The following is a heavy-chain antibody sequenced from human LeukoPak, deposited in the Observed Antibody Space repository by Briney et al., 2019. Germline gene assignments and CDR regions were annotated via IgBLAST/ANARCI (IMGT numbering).Heavy chain of an antibody. D-gene: IGHD3-10*01. Sequence: PSETLSLTCTVSAVPFISNEWGWIRQPPGKGRERIGYIYDSGTTNYNPSLKRRVAISVDTSKNQFSMKLSSVTAADTAVYYCARGGGSGSYYYGMDVWGQGTTVTASS. CDR1: AVPFISNE. CDR3: ARGGGSGSYYYGMDV. J-gene: IGHJ6*02. V-gene: IGHV4-59*01. CDR2: IYDSGTT.